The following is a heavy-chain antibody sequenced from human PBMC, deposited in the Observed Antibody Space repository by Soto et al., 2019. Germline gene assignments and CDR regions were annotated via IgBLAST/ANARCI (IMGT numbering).Heavy chain of an antibody. J-gene: IGHJ4*02. D-gene: IGHD6-19*01. V-gene: IGHV1-18*01. CDR3: ARDQSIAVAGLFFDY. Sequence: ASVKVSCKASGYTFTSYGISWVRQAPGRGLEWMGWISAYNGNTNYAQKLQGRVTMTTDTSTSTAYMELRSLRSDDTAVYYCARDQSIAVAGLFFDYWGQGTLVTVS. CDR2: ISAYNGNT. CDR1: GYTFTSYG.